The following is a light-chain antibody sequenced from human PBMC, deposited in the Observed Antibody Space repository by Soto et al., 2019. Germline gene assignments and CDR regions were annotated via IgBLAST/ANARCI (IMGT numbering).Light chain of an antibody. Sequence: DIQMTQSPSSLSASVGDRVTITCRASQSISSYLTWYQQKPGKAPKLLIYAASSVHSGVPSRFSGGGSGTDFTLTITSLQPEDSATYYCQQSHSTSPTFGGGTEVEIK. J-gene: IGKJ4*01. CDR2: AAS. V-gene: IGKV1-39*01. CDR1: QSISSY. CDR3: QQSHSTSPT.